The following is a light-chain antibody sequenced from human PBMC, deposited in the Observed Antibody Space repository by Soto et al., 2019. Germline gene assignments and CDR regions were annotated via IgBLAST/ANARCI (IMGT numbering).Light chain of an antibody. CDR2: GAS. CDR3: QQYSYWPLT. J-gene: IGKJ4*01. Sequence: ETVMTQSPATLSVSPGERATLSCRASQSVSTYLAWYQLTPGQAPRLLIYGASTRATDIPARFSGSGSETEFTLTISSLQSEDFAVYFCQQYSYWPLTFGGGTKVDIK. CDR1: QSVSTY. V-gene: IGKV3-15*01.